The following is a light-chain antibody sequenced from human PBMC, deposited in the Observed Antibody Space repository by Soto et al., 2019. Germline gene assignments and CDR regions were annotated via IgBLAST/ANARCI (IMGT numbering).Light chain of an antibody. J-gene: IGLJ3*02. Sequence: QSALTQPASVSGSPGQSITISCTGTSSDVGGYNYVSWYHLRPGEVPKLIIFGVTNRPSGVPDRFSGSKSGTSASLAISGLQSEDEADYDCAAWDDSLNGPVFGGGTKLTVL. CDR2: GVT. V-gene: IGLV2-14*01. CDR3: AAWDDSLNGPV. CDR1: SSDVGGYNY.